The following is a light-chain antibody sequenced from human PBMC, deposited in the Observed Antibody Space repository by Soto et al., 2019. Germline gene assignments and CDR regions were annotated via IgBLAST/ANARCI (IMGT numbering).Light chain of an antibody. CDR3: QQRGDWPRLS. CDR1: QRVRSF. Sequence: EIVLTQSPATLSLSPGERATLSCRASQRVRSFLAWYQQKPGQAPRLLIYDVFIRATGIPARFSGSGSGTDFTLTISSLEPEDFAVYYCQQRGDWPRLSFGGGTKVEIK. CDR2: DVF. J-gene: IGKJ4*01. V-gene: IGKV3-11*01.